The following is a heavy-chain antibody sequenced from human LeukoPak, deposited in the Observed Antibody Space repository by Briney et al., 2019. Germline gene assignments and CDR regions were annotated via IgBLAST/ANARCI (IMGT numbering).Heavy chain of an antibody. D-gene: IGHD6-13*01. CDR1: GFTFSSYG. V-gene: IGHV3-23*01. J-gene: IGHJ5*02. CDR3: AKDRYSSSWKINWFDP. Sequence: GGSLRLSCAASGFTFSSYGMSWVRQAPGKGLEGVSAISGSGGSTYYADSVKGRFTISRDNSKNTLYLQMNSLRAEDTAVYYCAKDRYSSSWKINWFDPGGQGTLVTVSS. CDR2: ISGSGGST.